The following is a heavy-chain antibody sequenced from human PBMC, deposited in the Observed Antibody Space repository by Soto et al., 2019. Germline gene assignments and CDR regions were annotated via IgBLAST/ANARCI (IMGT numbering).Heavy chain of an antibody. D-gene: IGHD6-13*01. Sequence: SETLSLTCTVSGGSVSSGSYYWSWIRQPPGKGLEWIGYIYYSGSTNYNPSLKSRVTISVDTSNNQFSLKLSSVTAADTAVYYCARCGIEAAYRYFEYWAEGTLVIVS. J-gene: IGHJ4*02. V-gene: IGHV4-61*01. CDR2: IYYSGST. CDR1: GGSVSSGSYY. CDR3: ARCGIEAAYRYFEY.